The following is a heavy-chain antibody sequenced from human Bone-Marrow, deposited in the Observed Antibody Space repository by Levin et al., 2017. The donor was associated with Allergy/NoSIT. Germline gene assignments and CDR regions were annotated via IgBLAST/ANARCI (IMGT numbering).Heavy chain of an antibody. CDR1: GYSFTSYW. J-gene: IGHJ4*02. CDR3: ARGGRYSSSSFKL. V-gene: IGHV5-51*01. CDR2: IYPGDSDT. Sequence: VASVKVSCKGSGYSFTSYWIGWVRQMPGKGLEWTGIIYPGDSDTRYSPSFQGQVTISADKSISTAYLQWSSLKASDTAMYYCARGGRYSSSSFKLWGQGTLVTVSS. D-gene: IGHD6-6*01.